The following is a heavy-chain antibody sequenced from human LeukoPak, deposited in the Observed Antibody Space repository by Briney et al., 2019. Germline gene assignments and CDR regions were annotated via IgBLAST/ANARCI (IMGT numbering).Heavy chain of an antibody. CDR1: GYTLTELS. Sequence: ASVNVSCKVSGYTLTELSMHWVRQAPGKGLEWMGGFDPEDGETIYAQKFQGRVTMTGDTSTDTAYMELSSLRSEDTAVYYCATGHYDFWSDHFDYWGQGTLVTVSS. D-gene: IGHD3-3*01. V-gene: IGHV1-24*01. J-gene: IGHJ4*02. CDR2: FDPEDGET. CDR3: ATGHYDFWSDHFDY.